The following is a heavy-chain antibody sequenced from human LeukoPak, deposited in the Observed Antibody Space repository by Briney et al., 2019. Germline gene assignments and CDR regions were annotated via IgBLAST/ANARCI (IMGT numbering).Heavy chain of an antibody. Sequence: ASVKVSCKASGYTFTSYYMHWVRQAPGQGLEWMGIINPSGGSTSYAQKFQGRVTMTRDMSTSTVYMELSSLRSEDTAVYYCARAIVGATGAFDIWGQGTMVIVSS. V-gene: IGHV1-46*01. CDR3: ARAIVGATGAFDI. CDR2: INPSGGST. J-gene: IGHJ3*02. D-gene: IGHD1-26*01. CDR1: GYTFTSYY.